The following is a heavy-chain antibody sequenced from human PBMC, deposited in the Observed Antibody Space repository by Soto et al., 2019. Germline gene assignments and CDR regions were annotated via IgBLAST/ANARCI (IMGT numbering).Heavy chain of an antibody. CDR1: GFTFSDYY. D-gene: IGHD3-10*01. J-gene: IGHJ5*02. CDR3: VRVGYAYGNDP. V-gene: IGHV3-11*01. CDR2: ISPSGGTI. Sequence: QVQLVESGGGLVTPGGALRLSCAASGFTFSDYYMSWIRQAPGKGLEWVSYISPSGGTIYYADSVKGRFTLSRDNAKNSLYLQMNSLRAEDTAVYHCVRVGYAYGNDPWGQGTLVAVSS.